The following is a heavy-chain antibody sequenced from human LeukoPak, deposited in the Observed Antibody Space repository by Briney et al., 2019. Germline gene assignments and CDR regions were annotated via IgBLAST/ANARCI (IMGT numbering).Heavy chain of an antibody. D-gene: IGHD2-2*01. CDR3: ARGVTSWPQGPYHFDY. V-gene: IGHV3-30*02. CDR2: IQSNGNEK. J-gene: IGHJ4*02. Sequence: GGSLRLSCAASGFTFSSYAMHWVRQAPGKGLEWVASIQSNGNEKYSSDSLKGRFTISRDNSKNTLYLQMNTVRPEDTAVFYCARGVTSWPQGPYHFDYWGQGILITVSS. CDR1: GFTFSSYA.